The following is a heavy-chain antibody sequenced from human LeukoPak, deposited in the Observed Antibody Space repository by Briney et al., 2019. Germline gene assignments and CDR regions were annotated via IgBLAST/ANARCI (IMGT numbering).Heavy chain of an antibody. Sequence: GGSLRLSCAASGFSFSEYAMAWVRQAPGKGLEWVSTISGSGSVTYYPDSVKGRFTISRDNSRDTVSLQLNNLRADDTAFYYCAKGRGSPNWYDFWGQGTLVTVSS. J-gene: IGHJ5*01. V-gene: IGHV3-23*01. D-gene: IGHD3-16*01. CDR1: GFSFSEYA. CDR3: AKGRGSPNWYDF. CDR2: ISGSGSVT.